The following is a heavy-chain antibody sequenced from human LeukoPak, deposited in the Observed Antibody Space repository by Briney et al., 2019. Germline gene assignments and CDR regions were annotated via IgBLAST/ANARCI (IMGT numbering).Heavy chain of an antibody. CDR2: IVAGGTFT. J-gene: IGHJ4*02. V-gene: IGHV3-23*01. Sequence: GGSLRLSCTASGFTFSSYAMNWVRQAPGKGLEWVSGIVAGGTFTYYADSVKGRFTISRDNYRNTLYLQMNSLRADDKAVYYCAKELDYTTYGYYFDYWGQGTLVTVSS. CDR3: AKELDYTTYGYYFDY. D-gene: IGHD4-11*01. CDR1: GFTFSSYA.